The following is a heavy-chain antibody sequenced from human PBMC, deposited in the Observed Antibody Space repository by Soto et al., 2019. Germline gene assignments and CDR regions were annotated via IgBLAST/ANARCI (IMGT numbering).Heavy chain of an antibody. CDR3: ARESEDLTSNFDY. J-gene: IGHJ4*02. Sequence: GGSLRLSCAASGFTFTRYSMNWVRQAPGKGLEWVSSISSTTNYIYYGDSMKGRFTISRDNAKNSPYLEMNSLRAEDTAVYYCARESEDLTSNFDYWGQGTLVTV. CDR1: GFTFTRYS. CDR2: ISSTTNYI. V-gene: IGHV3-21*06.